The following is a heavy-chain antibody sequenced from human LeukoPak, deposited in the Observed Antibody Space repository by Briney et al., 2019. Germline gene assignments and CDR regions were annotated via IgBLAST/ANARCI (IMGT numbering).Heavy chain of an antibody. CDR3: ATGSLRLYYFDY. CDR2: ISGSGGST. J-gene: IGHJ4*02. V-gene: IGHV3-23*01. Sequence: GGSLRLSCAASGFTFSSYAMSWVRQAPGKGLEWVSAISGSGGSTYYADSVKGRFTISRDNSKNTLYLQMNSLRAEDTAVYYCATGSLRLYYFDYWGQGTLVTVSS. D-gene: IGHD3-10*01. CDR1: GFTFSSYA.